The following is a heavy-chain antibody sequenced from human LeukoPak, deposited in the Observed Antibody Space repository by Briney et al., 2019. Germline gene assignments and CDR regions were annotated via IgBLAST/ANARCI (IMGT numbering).Heavy chain of an antibody. Sequence: PGGSLRLSCAASGFTVSRNYMSWVRQAPGKGLEWVAVISYDGSNKYYADSVKGRFTISRDNSKNTLYLQMNSLRAEDTAVYYCAKDLSSGWARFDYWGQGTLVTVSS. D-gene: IGHD6-19*01. CDR3: AKDLSSGWARFDY. CDR2: ISYDGSNK. V-gene: IGHV3-30*18. J-gene: IGHJ4*02. CDR1: GFTVSRNY.